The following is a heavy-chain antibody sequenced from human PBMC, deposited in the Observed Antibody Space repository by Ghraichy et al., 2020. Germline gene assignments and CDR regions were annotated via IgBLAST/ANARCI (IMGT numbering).Heavy chain of an antibody. J-gene: IGHJ4*02. Sequence: ETLSLTCEGTGFNFTSSWMNWVRQVPGKGLEWVAGIKADGSETFYADSVTGRFTISRDNGRNSAYLQMNSLRAEDTAFYYCARDRAYKCFDYWGQGTLVTVSS. V-gene: IGHV3-7*03. CDR2: IKADGSET. D-gene: IGHD5-24*01. CDR1: GFNFTSSW. CDR3: ARDRAYKCFDY.